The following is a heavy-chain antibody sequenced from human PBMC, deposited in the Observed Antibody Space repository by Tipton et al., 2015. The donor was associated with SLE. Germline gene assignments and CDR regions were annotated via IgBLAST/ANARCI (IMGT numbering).Heavy chain of an antibody. Sequence: SGFTFDDYAMHWVRQAPGKGLEWVSGISWNSGSIGYADSVKGRFTISRDNAKNSLYLQMNSLRAEDTALYYCAKDNEGFDYWGQGTLVTVSS. CDR1: GFTFDDYA. V-gene: IGHV3-9*01. J-gene: IGHJ4*02. CDR3: AKDNEGFDY. CDR2: ISWNSGSI.